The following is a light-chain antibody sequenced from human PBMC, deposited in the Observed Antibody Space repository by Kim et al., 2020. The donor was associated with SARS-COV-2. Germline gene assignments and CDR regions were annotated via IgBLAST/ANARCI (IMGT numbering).Light chain of an antibody. CDR1: KLGDKY. Sequence: VSPGQTASITCSGDKLGDKYACWYQQKPGQSPVLVIYQDRKRPSGIPERFSGSNSGNTATLTISGTQAVDEADYYCQAWDNNTVVFGGGTQLTVL. J-gene: IGLJ2*01. V-gene: IGLV3-1*01. CDR2: QDR. CDR3: QAWDNNTVV.